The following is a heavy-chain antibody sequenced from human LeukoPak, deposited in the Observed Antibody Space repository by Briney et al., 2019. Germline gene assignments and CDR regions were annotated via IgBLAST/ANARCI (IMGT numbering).Heavy chain of an antibody. CDR1: GFTFSSYG. V-gene: IGHV3-30*02. D-gene: IGHD3-22*01. Sequence: PGGSLRLSCAASGFTFSSYGMHWVRQAPGKGLEWVAFIRYDGSNKYYADSVKGRFTISRDNSKNTLYLQMNSLRAEDTAVYYCAKDFYYYDSSGHPPGGPWGQGTLVTVSS. J-gene: IGHJ5*02. CDR2: IRYDGSNK. CDR3: AKDFYYYDSSGHPPGGP.